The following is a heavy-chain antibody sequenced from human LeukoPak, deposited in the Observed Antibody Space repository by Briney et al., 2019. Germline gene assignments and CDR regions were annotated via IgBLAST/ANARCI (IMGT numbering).Heavy chain of an antibody. CDR1: GYSFTSYW. Sequence: NLGESLKISCKGSGYSFTSYWIGWVRQMPGKGLEWMGIIYPGDSDTKYSPSFQGQVTISADKSITTTYLQWSSLKASDTAIYYCARRFKWELEQDWFDSWGQGTLVTVSS. D-gene: IGHD1/OR15-1a*01. V-gene: IGHV5-51*01. CDR3: ARRFKWELEQDWFDS. CDR2: IYPGDSDT. J-gene: IGHJ5*01.